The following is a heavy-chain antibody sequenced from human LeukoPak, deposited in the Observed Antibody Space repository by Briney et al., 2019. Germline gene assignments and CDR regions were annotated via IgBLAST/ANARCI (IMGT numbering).Heavy chain of an antibody. V-gene: IGHV3-48*04. J-gene: IGHJ4*02. CDR3: ARARNDYGDYVFDY. D-gene: IGHD4-17*01. CDR2: ISSSSSTI. Sequence: GRSLRLSCAASGFTFSSYGMTWVRQAPGKGLEWVSYISSSSSTIYYADSLKGRFTISRDNAKSSLYLQMNSLRAEDTAVYYCARARNDYGDYVFDYWGQGTLVTVSS. CDR1: GFTFSSYG.